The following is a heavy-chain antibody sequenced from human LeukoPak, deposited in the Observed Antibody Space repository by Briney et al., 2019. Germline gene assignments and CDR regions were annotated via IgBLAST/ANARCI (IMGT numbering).Heavy chain of an antibody. CDR2: IYYSGST. V-gene: IGHV4-59*01. Sequence: PSETLSLTCTVSGGSISSYYWSWIRQPPGKGLEWIGYIYYSGSTNYNPSLKSRVTISVDTSKNQFSPKLSSVTAADTAVYYCARAIRFYGDYENWFDPWGQGTLVTVSS. J-gene: IGHJ5*02. CDR3: ARAIRFYGDYENWFDP. D-gene: IGHD4-17*01. CDR1: GGSISSYY.